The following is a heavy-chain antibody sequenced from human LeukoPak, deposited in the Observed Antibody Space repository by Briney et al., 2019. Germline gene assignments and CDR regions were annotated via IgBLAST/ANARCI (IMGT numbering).Heavy chain of an antibody. Sequence: ASVKVSCKASGYSFTNYGISWVRQAPGQGVEWVGWISGYNGDPNYAQKLQGRVTMTTDTSTSTAYMELRRLGTDDTAGHSSRRDLRAYGSGGNCPFRYWGQGTLVTVSS. J-gene: IGHJ4*02. D-gene: IGHD2-15*01. CDR3: RRDLRAYGSGGNCPFRY. CDR2: ISGYNGDP. V-gene: IGHV1-18*01. CDR1: GYSFTNYG.